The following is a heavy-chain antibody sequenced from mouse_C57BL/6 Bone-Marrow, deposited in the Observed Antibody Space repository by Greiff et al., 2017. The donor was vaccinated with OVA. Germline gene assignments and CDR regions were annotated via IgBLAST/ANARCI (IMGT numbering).Heavy chain of an antibody. D-gene: IGHD2-2*01. Sequence: QVQLQQSGAELVRPGTSVKMSCKASGYTFTNYWIGWAKQRPGHGLEWIGDIYPGGGYTNYNEKFKGKATLTADKASSTAYMQFSSLTSEDSAIYYCARRSLWFYAMDYWGQGTSVTVSS. V-gene: IGHV1-63*01. CDR2: IYPGGGYT. CDR3: ARRSLWFYAMDY. CDR1: GYTFTNYW. J-gene: IGHJ4*01.